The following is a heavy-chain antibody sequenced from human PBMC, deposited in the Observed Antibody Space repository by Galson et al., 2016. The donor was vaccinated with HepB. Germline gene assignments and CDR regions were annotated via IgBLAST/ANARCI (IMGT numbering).Heavy chain of an antibody. J-gene: IGHJ4*02. CDR3: ASHRTYYDIPTGFSTPYYFDF. Sequence: ETLSLTCSVSGGSITNINYYWGWIRQPPGKGLEWIGSIYYSGRTTYNPSLKSRVTIFVDTSKNLFSLKLDSVTAADTAVYYCASHRTYYDIPTGFSTPYYFDFWGQGTLVTVSS. CDR1: GGSITNINYY. D-gene: IGHD3-9*01. V-gene: IGHV4-39*02. CDR2: IYYSGRT.